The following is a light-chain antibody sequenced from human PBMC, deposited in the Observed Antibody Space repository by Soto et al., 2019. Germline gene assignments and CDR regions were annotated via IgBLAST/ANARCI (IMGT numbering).Light chain of an antibody. V-gene: IGLV2-14*01. CDR1: SSDVGGYNY. Sequence: QSVLTQPASVSGSPGQSITISCTGTSSDVGGYNYVSWYQQHPGKAPKLMIYEVTNRPSGVSNRFSGSKSGNTASLTISGLQAEDEADYYCSSYTSRSTLVFGTGTKLTFL. CDR2: EVT. J-gene: IGLJ1*01. CDR3: SSYTSRSTLV.